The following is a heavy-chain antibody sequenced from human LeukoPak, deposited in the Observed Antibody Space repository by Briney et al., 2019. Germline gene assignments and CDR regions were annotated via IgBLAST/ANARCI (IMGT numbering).Heavy chain of an antibody. Sequence: ASVKVSCKASGYTFTSYGISWVRQAPGQGLEWMGWISAYNGTTNYAQKLQGRVTMTTDTSTSTAYMELRSLRSDDTAVYYCARDIAPVGAFPNWGQGTLVTVSS. V-gene: IGHV1-18*01. J-gene: IGHJ4*02. CDR1: GYTFTSYG. D-gene: IGHD1-26*01. CDR3: ARDIAPVGAFPN. CDR2: ISAYNGTT.